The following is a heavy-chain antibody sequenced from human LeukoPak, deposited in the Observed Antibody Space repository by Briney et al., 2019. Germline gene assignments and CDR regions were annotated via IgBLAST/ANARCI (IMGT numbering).Heavy chain of an antibody. CDR3: TKSDGYGLIRI. CDR2: IYYTGNT. Sequence: TSETLSLTCSVSGDSIIGYYWGWIRQPPGKGLEWVGNIYYTGNTYYNSSLKSRVTISLDTSKNQFSLKVISMTAADTAAYYCTKSDGYGLIRICGRGTMVTVSS. V-gene: IGHV4-39*07. CDR1: GDSIIGYY. D-gene: IGHD3-10*01. J-gene: IGHJ3*02.